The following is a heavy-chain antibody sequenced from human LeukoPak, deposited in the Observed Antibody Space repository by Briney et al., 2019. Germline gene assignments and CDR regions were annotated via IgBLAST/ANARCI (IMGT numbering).Heavy chain of an antibody. CDR3: ARLSGESTIYDY. Sequence: GGSLRLSCVASAFTFARHWMSGVRQAPGKPLEWVATIRQDGNAIHYLDSVKGRFIISRDNARNSLSLQMDSLRVEDTAVYYCARLSGESTIYDYWGQGTLVAVSS. CDR1: AFTFARHW. J-gene: IGHJ4*02. V-gene: IGHV3-7*01. CDR2: IRQDGNAI. D-gene: IGHD5/OR15-5a*01.